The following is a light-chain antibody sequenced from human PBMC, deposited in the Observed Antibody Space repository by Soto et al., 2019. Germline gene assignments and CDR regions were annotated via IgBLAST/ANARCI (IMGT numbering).Light chain of an antibody. CDR1: SSNIGSYS. Sequence: QSVLTQPPAVSAAPGQKVTISCSGSSSNIGSYSVSWYQQLPVSAPKLLIHENNKRPSGIPDRFSGSKSGTSATLGITELQAGDEADYYCGAWDRSLTGGVFGGGTKLTVL. V-gene: IGLV1-51*02. CDR3: GAWDRSLTGGV. CDR2: ENN. J-gene: IGLJ3*02.